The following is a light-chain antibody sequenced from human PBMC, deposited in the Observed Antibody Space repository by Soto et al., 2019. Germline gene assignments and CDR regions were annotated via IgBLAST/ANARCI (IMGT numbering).Light chain of an antibody. J-gene: IGKJ1*01. CDR1: QNISTS. CDR3: QQYDYSRT. V-gene: IGKV1-5*01. Sequence: DIQLTQSPSTLPASVGDSVTITCRASQNISTSLAWYQHKPGKAPKLLMFDVSNLESGVPSRFSGSGSGTEFTLTISCLHSDDFATYYWQQYDYSRTFGQGTKVDIK. CDR2: DVS.